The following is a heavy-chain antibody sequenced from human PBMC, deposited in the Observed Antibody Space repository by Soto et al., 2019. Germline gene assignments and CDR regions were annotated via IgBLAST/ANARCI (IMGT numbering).Heavy chain of an antibody. CDR1: GGSFSGYY. Sequence: SETLSLTCAGYGGSFSGYYWSWIRQPPGKGLECIGEINHSGSTNYNPSLKSRVTISVDTSKNRISLRLSSVTAADTAVYYCARGRSNYYYGMDVWGQGTTVTV. CDR3: ARGRSNYYYGMDV. CDR2: INHSGST. D-gene: IGHD4-4*01. V-gene: IGHV4-34*01. J-gene: IGHJ6*02.